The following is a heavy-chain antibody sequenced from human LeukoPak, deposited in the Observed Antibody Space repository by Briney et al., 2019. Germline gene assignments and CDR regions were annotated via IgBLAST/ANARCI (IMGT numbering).Heavy chain of an antibody. J-gene: IGHJ6*03. CDR3: ARILGRDILTGYYHYYIDV. Sequence: SETLSLTCTVSGGSISSSSYYWGWIRQPPGKGLEWIGSIYYSGSTYYNPSLKSRVTISVDTSKNQFSLKLSSVTAADTAIYYCARILGRDILTGYYHYYIDVWGKGTTVTVSS. CDR1: GGSISSSSYY. D-gene: IGHD3-9*01. CDR2: IYYSGST. V-gene: IGHV4-39*07.